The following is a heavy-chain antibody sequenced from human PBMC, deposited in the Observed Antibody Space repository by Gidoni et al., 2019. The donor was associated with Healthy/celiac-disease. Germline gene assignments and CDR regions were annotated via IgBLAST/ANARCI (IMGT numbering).Heavy chain of an antibody. CDR3: AKEGRNYFSHGHFDY. J-gene: IGHJ4*02. Sequence: EVQLLESGGGLVQPGGSLRLSCAASGFAFSCYAMSWVRQAPGKGLEWVSAISGSGGSTYYADSVKGRFTISRDNSKNTLYLQMKSLRAEDTAVYYCAKEGRNYFSHGHFDYWGQGTLVTVSS. CDR2: ISGSGGST. D-gene: IGHD1-7*01. V-gene: IGHV3-23*01. CDR1: GFAFSCYA.